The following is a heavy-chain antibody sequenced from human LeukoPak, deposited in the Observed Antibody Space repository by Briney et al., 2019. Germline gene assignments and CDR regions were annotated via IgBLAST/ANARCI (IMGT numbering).Heavy chain of an antibody. CDR3: ARDQSGYAN. V-gene: IGHV1-69*05. J-gene: IGHJ4*02. CDR1: GFTFSSYA. Sequence: PGGSLRLSCAASGFTFSSYAISWVRQAPGQGLEWMGGIIPIFGTANYAQKFQGRVTITTDESTSTAYMELSSLRSEDTAVYYCARDQSGYANWGQGTLVTVSS. D-gene: IGHD5-12*01. CDR2: IIPIFGTA.